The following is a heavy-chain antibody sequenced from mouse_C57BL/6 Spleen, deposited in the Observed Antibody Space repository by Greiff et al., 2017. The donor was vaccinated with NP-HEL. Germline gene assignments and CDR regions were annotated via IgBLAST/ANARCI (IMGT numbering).Heavy chain of an antibody. CDR3: ARSDYGSRRGFAY. J-gene: IGHJ3*01. CDR1: GYTFTSYW. CDR2: IDPSDSYT. D-gene: IGHD1-1*01. Sequence: QVQLQQPGAELVMPGASVKLSCKASGYTFTSYWMHWVKQRPGQGLEWIGEIDPSDSYTNYNQKFKGKSTLTVDKSSSTAYMQLSSLTSEDSAVYYCARSDYGSRRGFAYWGQGTLVTVSA. V-gene: IGHV1-69*01.